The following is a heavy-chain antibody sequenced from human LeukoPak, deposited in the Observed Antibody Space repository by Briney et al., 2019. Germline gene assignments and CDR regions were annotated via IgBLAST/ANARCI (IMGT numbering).Heavy chain of an antibody. CDR3: ASSGYCSGGNCYPNYFDY. D-gene: IGHD2-15*01. V-gene: IGHV1-3*01. J-gene: IGHJ4*02. CDR1: GYTFTSYA. Sequence: ASVKVSCKASGYTFTSYAMHWVRQAPGQRLEWMGWINAGNGNTKYSQKFQGRVTITRDTSASTAYMELSSLRSEDTAVYYCASSGYCSGGNCYPNYFDYWGQGTLVTVSS. CDR2: INAGNGNT.